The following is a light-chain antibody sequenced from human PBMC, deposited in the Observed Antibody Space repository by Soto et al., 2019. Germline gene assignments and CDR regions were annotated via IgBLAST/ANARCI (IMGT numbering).Light chain of an antibody. Sequence: QSALTQPASVSGSPGQSIAISCTGTSSDVGGYNYVSWYQRHPGKTPNLMIYDVSNRPSGVSNRFSGSKSGNTASLTISGLQAEDEADYYCSSYTSSSTWVFGGGTKLTVL. V-gene: IGLV2-14*01. CDR2: DVS. CDR3: SSYTSSSTWV. CDR1: SSDVGGYNY. J-gene: IGLJ3*02.